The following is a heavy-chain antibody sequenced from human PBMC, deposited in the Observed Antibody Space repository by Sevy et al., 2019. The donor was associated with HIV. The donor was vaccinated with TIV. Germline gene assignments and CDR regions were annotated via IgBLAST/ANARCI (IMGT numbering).Heavy chain of an antibody. CDR2: IKQGGSEK. CDR1: GFTFSSYW. CDR3: ARGGDDGAFDI. J-gene: IGHJ3*02. Sequence: GGSLRLSCAASGFTFSSYWMSWVRQAPGKGLEWVANIKQGGSEKYYVDSVKGRFTISRENAKNSLYLQMNSLGAEDTAVYYCARGGDDGAFDIRGQGTMVTVSS. D-gene: IGHD2-21*02. V-gene: IGHV3-7*01.